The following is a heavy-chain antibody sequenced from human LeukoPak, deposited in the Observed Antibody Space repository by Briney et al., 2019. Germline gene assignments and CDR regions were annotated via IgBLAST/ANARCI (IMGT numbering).Heavy chain of an antibody. D-gene: IGHD6-13*01. J-gene: IGHJ6*03. Sequence: SETLSLTCAVYGGSFSGYYWSWIRQPPGKGLEWIGEINHSGSTNYNPSLKSRVTISVDTSKNQFSLKLSSVTAAGTAVYYCARGSQSAGHPMDVWGKGTTVTVSS. CDR1: GGSFSGYY. V-gene: IGHV4-34*01. CDR2: INHSGST. CDR3: ARGSQSAGHPMDV.